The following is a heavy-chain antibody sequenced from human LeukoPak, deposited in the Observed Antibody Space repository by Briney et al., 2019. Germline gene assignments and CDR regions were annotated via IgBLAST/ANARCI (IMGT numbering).Heavy chain of an antibody. Sequence: ASVTVSYTSSGYTFRIYEINWVRQAPGQGDGWVGWVHPNSGKTGYSQKFQGRVTMTRDTSTETAFIELSSLKFDDTATFYCARGHYGGNRYFDIWGQGTLVTVSS. CDR2: VHPNSGKT. J-gene: IGHJ4*02. V-gene: IGHV1-8*01. CDR1: GYTFRIYE. D-gene: IGHD4-23*01. CDR3: ARGHYGGNRYFDI.